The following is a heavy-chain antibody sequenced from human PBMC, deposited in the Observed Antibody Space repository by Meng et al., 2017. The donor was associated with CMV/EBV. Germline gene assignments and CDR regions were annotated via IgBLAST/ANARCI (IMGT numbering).Heavy chain of an antibody. J-gene: IGHJ4*02. Sequence: SVQVSCKASGGIFLSYAISWVRQAPGQGLEWMGGIIPILGIANYAQKFQGRVTSTADKATSTADMELSSLRSEDTAVYYCTRDSACSGSSCYLTGYYVDYWGQGTLVTVSS. CDR3: TRDSACSGSSCYLTGYYVDY. CDR1: GGIFLSYA. CDR2: IIPILGIA. D-gene: IGHD2-15*01. V-gene: IGHV1-69*10.